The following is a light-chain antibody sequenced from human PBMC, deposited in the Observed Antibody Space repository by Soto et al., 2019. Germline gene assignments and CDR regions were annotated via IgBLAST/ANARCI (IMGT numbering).Light chain of an antibody. V-gene: IGKV3-11*01. CDR3: QQRSNWPPWT. Sequence: EIVLTQSPATLSLSQGERPTLSCRASQSVTSYLAWYQQKPGQAPRLLIYDASNRATGIPARFSGSGSGTDFTLTISSLEPEDFAVYYCQQRSNWPPWTFGQGTKVEIK. CDR2: DAS. J-gene: IGKJ1*01. CDR1: QSVTSY.